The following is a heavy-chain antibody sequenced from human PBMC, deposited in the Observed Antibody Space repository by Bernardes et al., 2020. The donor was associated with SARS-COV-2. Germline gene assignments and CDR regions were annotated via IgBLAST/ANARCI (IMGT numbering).Heavy chain of an antibody. CDR2: IDDGGST. CDR3: ARDTHSRERADY. J-gene: IGHJ4*02. D-gene: IGHD3-22*01. Sequence: SLRLSCAVSGFTVSSNYMSWVRQAPGKGLEWVSVIDDGGSTYYGDSVKGRFIISRDSSKNTLYLQLNNLRVEDTAVYFCARDTHSRERADYWGQGTLVIVSS. V-gene: IGHV3-66*01. CDR1: GFTVSSNY.